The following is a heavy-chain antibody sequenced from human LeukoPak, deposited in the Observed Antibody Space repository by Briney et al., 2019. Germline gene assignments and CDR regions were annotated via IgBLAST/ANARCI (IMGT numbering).Heavy chain of an antibody. CDR3: ARGGATTGYNYMDV. V-gene: IGHV1-3*03. Sequence: ASVKVSCKASGYTFTSYGISWVRQAPGQGLEWMGWINTGNGNTKYSEEFQGRVTITRDTSATTTYMELSSLRSEDMAVYYCARGGATTGYNYMDVWGKGTTVTVSS. J-gene: IGHJ6*03. CDR1: GYTFTSYG. CDR2: INTGNGNT. D-gene: IGHD4-11*01.